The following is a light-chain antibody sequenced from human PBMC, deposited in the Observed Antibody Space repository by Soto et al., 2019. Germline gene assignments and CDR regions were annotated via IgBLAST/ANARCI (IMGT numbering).Light chain of an antibody. J-gene: IGKJ4*01. CDR3: QQRSNWPPYT. CDR2: DAS. Sequence: EIVLTQSPATLSLSPGERATLSCRASESVSRYLAWYQQKPGQAPRLLTYDASNRAPGIPARFSGSGSGTDFTLTISSLEPEDFAVYYCQQRSNWPPYTFGGGTKVEIK. CDR1: ESVSRY. V-gene: IGKV3-11*01.